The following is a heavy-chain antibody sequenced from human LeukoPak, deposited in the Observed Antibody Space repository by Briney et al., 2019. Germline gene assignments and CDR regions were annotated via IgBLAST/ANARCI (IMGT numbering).Heavy chain of an antibody. D-gene: IGHD6-19*01. CDR1: GFTFSSYA. CDR3: AKKRSRIAVAIEVDY. V-gene: IGHV3-23*01. CDR2: ISGSGGST. J-gene: IGHJ4*02. Sequence: GGSLRLSCAASGFTFSSYAMSWVRQAPGKGLGWVSAISGSGGSTYYADSVKGRFTISRDNSKNTLYLQMNSLRAEDTAVYYCAKKRSRIAVAIEVDYWGQGTLVTVSS.